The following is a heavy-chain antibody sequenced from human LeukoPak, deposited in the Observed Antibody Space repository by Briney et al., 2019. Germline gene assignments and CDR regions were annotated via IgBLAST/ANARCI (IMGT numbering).Heavy chain of an antibody. CDR2: ISYDGSNK. J-gene: IGHJ4*02. Sequence: GGSLRLSCAASGFTFSSYAMHWVRQAPGKGLEWVAVISYDGSNKYYADSVKGRFTISRDNSKNTLYLQMNSLRAEDTAVYYCAREFWILDSNYGFDYWGQGTLVTVSS. V-gene: IGHV3-30-3*01. D-gene: IGHD4-11*01. CDR1: GFTFSSYA. CDR3: AREFWILDSNYGFDY.